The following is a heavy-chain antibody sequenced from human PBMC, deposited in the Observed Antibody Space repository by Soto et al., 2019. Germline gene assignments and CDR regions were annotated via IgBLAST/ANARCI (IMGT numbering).Heavy chain of an antibody. D-gene: IGHD1-26*01. CDR3: ARYSGSYRDAFDI. CDR2: INAGNGNT. V-gene: IGHV1-3*01. Sequence: ASVKVSCKASGYTFTSYLMHWVRHAPGQRLEWMGWINAGNGNTEYSQKFQGRVTITSDTSASTAYMELSSLKSEDTAVYYCARYSGSYRDAFDIWGQGTMVTVSS. CDR1: GYTFTSYL. J-gene: IGHJ3*02.